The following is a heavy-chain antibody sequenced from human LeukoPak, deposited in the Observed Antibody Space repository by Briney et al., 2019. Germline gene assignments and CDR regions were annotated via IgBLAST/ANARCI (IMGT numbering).Heavy chain of an antibody. V-gene: IGHV3-53*01. CDR3: ARGESITIFGVVQTSWAFDI. CDR2: IYSGGST. J-gene: IGHJ3*02. Sequence: PGGSLRLSCAASGFTVSSTYMSWVRQAPGKGLEWVSVIYSGGSTYYADSVKGRFTISRDNSKNTLYLQMNSLRAEDTAVYYCARGESITIFGVVQTSWAFDIWGQGTMVTVSS. D-gene: IGHD3-3*01. CDR1: GFTVSSTY.